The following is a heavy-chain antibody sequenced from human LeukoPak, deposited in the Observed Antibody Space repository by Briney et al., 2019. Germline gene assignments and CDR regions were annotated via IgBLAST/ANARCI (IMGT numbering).Heavy chain of an antibody. V-gene: IGHV1-69*10. Sequence: SVKVSCKASGGTFSSYAISWVRQAPGQGLEWMGGIIPILGTANYAQKFQGRVTMTRDTSTSTVYMELSSLRSEDTAVYYCARGRAVDIPSPGDQWGQGTLVTVSS. J-gene: IGHJ4*02. D-gene: IGHD7-27*01. CDR3: ARGRAVDIPSPGDQ. CDR2: IIPILGTA. CDR1: GGTFSSYA.